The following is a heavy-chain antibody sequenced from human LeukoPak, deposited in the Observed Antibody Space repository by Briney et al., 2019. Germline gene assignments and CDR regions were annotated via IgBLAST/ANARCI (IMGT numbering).Heavy chain of an antibody. CDR2: INHTGST. CDR1: GGSFSGYY. J-gene: IGHJ4*02. Sequence: SETLSLTCAVYGGSFSGYYWSWIRQPPGKGLEWIGEINHTGSTYYNPSLKSRVTISVDTSKNQFSLKLSSVTAADTAVYYCARDAQSYYDSSGYYQIDYWGQGTLVTVSS. D-gene: IGHD3-22*01. CDR3: ARDAQSYYDSSGYYQIDY. V-gene: IGHV4-34*01.